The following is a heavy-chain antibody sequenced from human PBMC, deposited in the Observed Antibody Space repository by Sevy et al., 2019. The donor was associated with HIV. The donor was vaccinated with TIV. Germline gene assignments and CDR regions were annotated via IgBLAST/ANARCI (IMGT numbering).Heavy chain of an antibody. CDR1: GFTFSDSW. CDR3: ARDRAYSALDY. V-gene: IGHV3-7*01. J-gene: IGHJ4*02. D-gene: IGHD5-18*01. Sequence: GGSLRLSCVASGFTFSDSWMTWVRQAPGKGLERIAFINEDGSRLGYVDTVRGLLTISKENTKNSLYLQMNCLRAEDTAVYFCARDRAYSALDYWGQGTLVAVSS. CDR2: INEDGSRL.